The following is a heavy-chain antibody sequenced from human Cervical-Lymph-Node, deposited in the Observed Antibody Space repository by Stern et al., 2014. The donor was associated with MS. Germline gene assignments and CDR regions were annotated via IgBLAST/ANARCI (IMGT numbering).Heavy chain of an antibody. Sequence: VQLVESGGGVVQPGRSQRLSCAVSGVTFSSRAMHWVRQAPGKGLEWGAVISSDGSNEYYADSVKGRFAISRDNSQNTLYLQMNNLRPEDTAMYYCASNTYSYGYGVDDWGPGTLVTVSS. J-gene: IGHJ4*02. D-gene: IGHD5-18*01. CDR2: ISSDGSNE. CDR3: ASNTYSYGYGVDD. CDR1: GVTFSSRA. V-gene: IGHV3-30*09.